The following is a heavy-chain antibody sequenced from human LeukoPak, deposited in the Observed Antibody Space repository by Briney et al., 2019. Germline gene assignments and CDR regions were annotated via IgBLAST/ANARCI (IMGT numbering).Heavy chain of an antibody. J-gene: IGHJ4*02. CDR3: ARDPTYYDFWSGYAGGGYFDY. CDR2: IKQDGSEK. D-gene: IGHD3-3*01. CDR1: GFTFSSYW. Sequence: GGSLRLSCAASGFTFSSYWMSWVRQAPGKGLEWVANIKQDGSEKYYVDSVKGRFTISRDNAKNSLYLQMNSLRAEDTAVYYCARDPTYYDFWSGYAGGGYFDYWGQGTLVTVSS. V-gene: IGHV3-7*01.